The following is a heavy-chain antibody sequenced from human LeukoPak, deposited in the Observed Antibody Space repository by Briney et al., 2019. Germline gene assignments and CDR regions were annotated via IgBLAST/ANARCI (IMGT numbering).Heavy chain of an antibody. J-gene: IGHJ5*02. Sequence: SVTVSCKASGGTFSSYAISWVRQAPGQGVEGMGGIIPIFGTANYAQKFQGRVTITADESTSTAYMELSSLRSEDTAVYYCARVVYMVTHPRGFDPWGQGTLVTVSS. CDR3: ARVVYMVTHPRGFDP. V-gene: IGHV1-69*01. CDR2: IIPIFGTA. CDR1: GGTFSSYA. D-gene: IGHD2-21*02.